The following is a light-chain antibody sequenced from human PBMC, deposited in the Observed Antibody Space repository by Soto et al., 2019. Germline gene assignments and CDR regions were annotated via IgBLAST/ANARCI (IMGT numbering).Light chain of an antibody. CDR1: SGSIASNY. CDR3: QSYGSSIFWV. V-gene: IGLV6-57*01. CDR2: EDN. J-gene: IGLJ3*02. Sequence: NFMLTQPHSVSESPGKTVTISCTRSSGSIASNYVQWYQQRPGSSPTTVIYEDNQRPSGVPDRLSGSIDSSSNSASLTIAGLKTEDQAYYYCQSYGSSIFWVFGGGTKVTVL.